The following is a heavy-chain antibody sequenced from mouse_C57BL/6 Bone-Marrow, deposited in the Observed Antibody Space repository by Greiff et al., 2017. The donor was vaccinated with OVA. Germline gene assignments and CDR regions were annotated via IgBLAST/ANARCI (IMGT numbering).Heavy chain of an antibody. J-gene: IGHJ2*01. CDR2: ISYDGSN. Sequence: EVKLLESGPGLVKPSQSLSLTCSVTGYSITSGYYWNWIRQFPGNKLEWMGYISYDGSNNYNPSLKNRISITRDTSKNQLYMKLDAVTTEDTAKYYCARERGLRPAYWGQGTTLTVSS. V-gene: IGHV3-6*01. CDR1: GYSITSGYY. CDR3: ARERGLRPAY. D-gene: IGHD2-12*01.